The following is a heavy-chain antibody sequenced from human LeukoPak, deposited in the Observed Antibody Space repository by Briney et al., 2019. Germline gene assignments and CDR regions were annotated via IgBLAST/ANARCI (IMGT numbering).Heavy chain of an antibody. Sequence: PGGSLRLSCAGSGFTSIAYALTWARQAPGKGLEWVSVISGGGVTTYYADSVKGRFTISRDNSKNTLYLQMNSLRADDTAIYYCARNQQLGGHSYYYYGMDVWGQGTTVTVSS. D-gene: IGHD3-16*01. CDR1: GFTSIAYA. J-gene: IGHJ6*02. CDR3: ARNQQLGGHSYYYYGMDV. V-gene: IGHV3-23*01. CDR2: ISGGGVTT.